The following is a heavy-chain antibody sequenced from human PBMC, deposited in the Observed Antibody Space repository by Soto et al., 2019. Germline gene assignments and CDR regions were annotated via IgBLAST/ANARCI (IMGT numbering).Heavy chain of an antibody. CDR1: GGSISSYY. CDR2: IYYSGST. CDR3: ARAPRGYSGYDFYYYYYGMDV. D-gene: IGHD5-12*01. V-gene: IGHV4-59*01. J-gene: IGHJ6*02. Sequence: SETLSLSCTVSGGSISSYYWSWIRQPPGKGLEWIGYIYYSGSTNYNPSLKSRVTISVDTSKNQFSLKLSSVTAADTAVYYCARAPRGYSGYDFYYYYYGMDVWGQGTTVTVSS.